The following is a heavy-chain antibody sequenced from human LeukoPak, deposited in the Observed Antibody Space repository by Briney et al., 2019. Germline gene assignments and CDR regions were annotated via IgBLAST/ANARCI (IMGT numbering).Heavy chain of an antibody. CDR1: GGTFSSNA. V-gene: IGHV1-18*01. CDR2: ISAYNGDT. D-gene: IGHD3-3*01. Sequence: ASVKVSCKASGGTFSSNAISWVRQAPGQGLEWMGWISAYNGDTNYAQRFQGRITMTTDTSTTTAYMERRSLRSDDTAVYYCGTLGDVLRLFPLISLDGMDVWGQGTTVTVPS. CDR3: GTLGDVLRLFPLISLDGMDV. J-gene: IGHJ6*02.